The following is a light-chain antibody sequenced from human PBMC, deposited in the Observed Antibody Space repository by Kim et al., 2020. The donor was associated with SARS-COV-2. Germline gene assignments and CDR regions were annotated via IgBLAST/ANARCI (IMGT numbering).Light chain of an antibody. CDR1: QSVSSSY. CDR3: QQYGSSPLT. V-gene: IGKV3-20*01. Sequence: EIVLTQSPGTLSLSPGERATLSCTVSQSVSSSYLAWYQQKPGQAPRLLIYGASSRATGIPDRFSGSVSGTDFTLTISRLEPEDFAVYYCQQYGSSPLTFGGGTKVDIK. J-gene: IGKJ4*01. CDR2: GAS.